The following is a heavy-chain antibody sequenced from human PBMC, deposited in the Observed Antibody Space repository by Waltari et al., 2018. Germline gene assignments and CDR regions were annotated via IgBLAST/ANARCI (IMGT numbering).Heavy chain of an antibody. J-gene: IGHJ4*02. Sequence: QVQLVESGGGVVQPGRSLRLSCAASGFTFSSYGMHWVRQAPGKGREWVAVIWYDGSNKYYADSVRGRFTISRDNSKNTLYLQMNSLRAEDTAVYYCASPEVDTAMVYWGQGTLVTVSS. D-gene: IGHD5-18*01. CDR1: GFTFSSYG. V-gene: IGHV3-33*08. CDR3: ASPEVDTAMVY. CDR2: IWYDGSNK.